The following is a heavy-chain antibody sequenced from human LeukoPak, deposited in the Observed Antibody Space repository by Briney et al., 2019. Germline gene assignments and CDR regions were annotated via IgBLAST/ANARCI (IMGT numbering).Heavy chain of an antibody. CDR1: GYTFTGYY. V-gene: IGHV1-2*02. CDR2: INPNSGGT. J-gene: IGHJ4*02. D-gene: IGHD1/OR15-1a*01. CDR3: ARDLYNWNNLDY. Sequence: GASVKVSCKASGYTFTGYYMHWVRQAPGQGLEWMGWINPNSGGTNYAQKFQGRITMIRDTSISTAYMELSRLRSDDTAVYYCARDLYNWNNLDYWGQGTLVTVSS.